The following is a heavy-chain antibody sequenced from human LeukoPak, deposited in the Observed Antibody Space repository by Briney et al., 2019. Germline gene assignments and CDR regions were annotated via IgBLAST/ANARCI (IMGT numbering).Heavy chain of an antibody. D-gene: IGHD3-10*01. CDR3: AKDQGGYYGSGSYSPLDY. CDR2: ISYDGTDK. Sequence: GGSLRLSCAASGLTFSSYGMHWVRQAPGKGLEWVALISYDGTDKYYADSVKGRFTIFRDNSKNTLNLQMDSLRPEDTAVYYCAKDQGGYYGSGSYSPLDYWGQGTLVTVSS. CDR1: GLTFSSYG. J-gene: IGHJ4*02. V-gene: IGHV3-30*18.